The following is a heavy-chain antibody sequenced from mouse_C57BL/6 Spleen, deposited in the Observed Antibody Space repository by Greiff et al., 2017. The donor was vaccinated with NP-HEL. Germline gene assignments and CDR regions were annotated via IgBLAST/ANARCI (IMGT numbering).Heavy chain of an antibody. Sequence: VQLQQSDAELVKPGASVKISCKVSGYTFTDHTIHWMKQRPEQGLEWIGYIYPRDGSTKYNEKFKGKATLTADKSSSTAYMQLNSLTSEDSAVYFGARGDYYGSSYWAMDYWGQGTSVTVSS. CDR2: IYPRDGST. CDR3: ARGDYYGSSYWAMDY. V-gene: IGHV1-78*01. D-gene: IGHD1-1*01. CDR1: GYTFTDHT. J-gene: IGHJ4*01.